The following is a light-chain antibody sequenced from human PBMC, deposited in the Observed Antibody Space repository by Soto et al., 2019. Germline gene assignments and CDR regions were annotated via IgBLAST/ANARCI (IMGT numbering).Light chain of an antibody. CDR3: SSYAGSNNLVV. Sequence: QSVLTQPPSASGSPGQSVTISCTGTSSDVGGYNYVSWYQQHPGKAPKLMIYEVSKRPSGVPDRFSGSKSGNTASLTVSGLQAGDEADYYCSSYAGSNNLVVFGGGTKLTVL. V-gene: IGLV2-8*01. CDR1: SSDVGGYNY. J-gene: IGLJ3*02. CDR2: EVS.